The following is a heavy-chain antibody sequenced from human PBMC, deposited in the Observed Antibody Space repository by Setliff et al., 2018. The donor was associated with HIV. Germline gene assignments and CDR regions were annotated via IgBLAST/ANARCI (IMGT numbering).Heavy chain of an antibody. Sequence: GESLKISCKGSGYSFTSYWIGWVRQTTGQGLEWMGWMNPDSGNTGYAQKFQGRVTMTRNTSISTAYMDLSSLRSEDTAVYYCARGKVLRGNILYYWGQGTLVTVSS. J-gene: IGHJ4*02. D-gene: IGHD2-8*01. CDR2: MNPDSGNT. V-gene: IGHV1-8*02. CDR3: ARGKVLRGNILYY. CDR1: GYSFTSYW.